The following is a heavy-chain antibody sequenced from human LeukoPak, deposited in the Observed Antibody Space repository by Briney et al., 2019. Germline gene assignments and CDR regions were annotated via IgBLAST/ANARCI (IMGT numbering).Heavy chain of an antibody. J-gene: IGHJ5*02. CDR3: TRDGPRSSGYPDT. V-gene: IGHV4-31*03. CDR1: GGSISSGGHF. Sequence: SETLSLTCTVSGGSISSGGHFWSWIREHPGKGLEWIGYIYYSGSTYYNPSLKSRVNISVDTSKNQFSLRLNSVTAADTAVYYCTRDGPRSSGYPDTWGQGTRVTVSS. CDR2: IYYSGST. D-gene: IGHD3-22*01.